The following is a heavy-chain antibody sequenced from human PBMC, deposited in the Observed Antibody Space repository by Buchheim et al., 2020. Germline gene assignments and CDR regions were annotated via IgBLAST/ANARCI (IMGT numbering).Heavy chain of an antibody. J-gene: IGHJ4*02. D-gene: IGHD3-10*01. V-gene: IGHV3-30*02. CDR3: AKDKWYGVDY. CDR2: IRYDGSNK. Sequence: QVQLVESGGGVVQPGRSLRLSCAASGFTFSSYGMHWVRQAPGKGLEWVAFIRYDGSNKYYADSVKGRFTISRDNSKKTLYLQMNSLRAEDTAVYYCAKDKWYGVDYWGQGTL. CDR1: GFTFSSYG.